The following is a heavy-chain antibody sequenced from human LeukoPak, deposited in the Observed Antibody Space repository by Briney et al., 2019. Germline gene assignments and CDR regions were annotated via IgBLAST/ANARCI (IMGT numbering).Heavy chain of an antibody. CDR3: AKDKTTRTALGFDD. V-gene: IGHV3-23*01. CDR1: DFTFTSYG. D-gene: IGHD4-17*01. J-gene: IGHJ4*02. Sequence: GGSLRLSCPASDFTFTSYGMSWVRQAPGNGREWVAAISVSGGSTYYADSVKGRFTISRDNSKNTLYLRMNSLSVEDTAVYYCAKDKTTRTALGFDDWGQGTLVTVSS. CDR2: ISVSGGST.